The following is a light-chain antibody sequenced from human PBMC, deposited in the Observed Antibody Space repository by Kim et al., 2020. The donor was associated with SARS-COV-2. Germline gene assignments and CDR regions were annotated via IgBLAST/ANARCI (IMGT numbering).Light chain of an antibody. J-gene: IGKJ1*01. V-gene: IGKV3-15*01. CDR2: DAS. Sequence: VSPGERATLSCRANQSLSNNLAWYQQKVGQSPRLLIYDASTRATGIPARFSGSGSGTEFTLTITGLQSEDFAVYYCQQYNRWPRSFGQGTKVEVK. CDR3: QQYNRWPRS. CDR1: QSLSNN.